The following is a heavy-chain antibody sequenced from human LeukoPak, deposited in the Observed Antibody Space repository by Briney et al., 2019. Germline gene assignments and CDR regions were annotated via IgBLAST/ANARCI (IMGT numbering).Heavy chain of an antibody. CDR1: GFTFSDYS. Sequence: GGSLRLSCAASGFTFSDYSINWVRQAPGKGLEWVSSITPTSSYIYYADSVKGRFTISRDNAKNSLYLQMNSLRAEDTAVYYCVRLRRNSDSSGYHYYYDYWGQGTLVTASS. J-gene: IGHJ4*02. V-gene: IGHV3-21*01. CDR2: ITPTSSYI. CDR3: VRLRRNSDSSGYHYYYDY. D-gene: IGHD3-22*01.